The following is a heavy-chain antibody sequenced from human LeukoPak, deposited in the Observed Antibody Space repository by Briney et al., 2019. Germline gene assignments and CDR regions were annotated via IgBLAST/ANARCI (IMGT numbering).Heavy chain of an antibody. CDR2: ISGDGGST. J-gene: IGHJ4*02. CDR1: GFTFSSFV. V-gene: IGHV3-23*01. CDR3: AKARSGYYFDY. Sequence: GGSLRLSCAASGFTFSSFVMSWVRQAPGKGLEWVSAISGDGGSTYYADSVKGRFTISRDTSRNTLYLQINSLRAEDTAVYYCAKARSGYYFDYWGQGTLVTVSS. D-gene: IGHD3-22*01.